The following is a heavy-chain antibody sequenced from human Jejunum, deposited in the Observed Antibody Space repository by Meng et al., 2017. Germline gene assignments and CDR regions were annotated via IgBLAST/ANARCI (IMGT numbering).Heavy chain of an antibody. J-gene: IGHJ4*02. D-gene: IGHD1-26*01. CDR3: AREWSGSYRHFDY. V-gene: IGHV4-4*02. CDR1: VGSISTSDV. Sequence: HVQLEAAGKEPLEPLEILSITCAYSVGSISTSDVWRWVRQPPERGLEWIGDIHHSGSTNYNPSLKSRVTITVDKSKNQFSLKLNSVTAADTAVYYCAREWSGSYRHFDYWGQGTLVTVSS. CDR2: IHHSGST.